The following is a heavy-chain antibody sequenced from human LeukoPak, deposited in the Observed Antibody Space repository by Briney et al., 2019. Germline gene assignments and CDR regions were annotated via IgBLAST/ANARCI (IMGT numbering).Heavy chain of an antibody. CDR3: ARMTGGGDYYYYMDV. Sequence: PSETLPLTCTVSGGSISSGSYYWSWIRQTAGKGLEWIGRIYTSGSTNYNPSLKSRVTISVDTSKNQFSLKLSSVTAADTAVYYCARMTGGGDYYYYMDVWGKGTTVTVSS. CDR1: GGSISSGSYY. D-gene: IGHD1-14*01. J-gene: IGHJ6*03. CDR2: IYTSGST. V-gene: IGHV4-61*02.